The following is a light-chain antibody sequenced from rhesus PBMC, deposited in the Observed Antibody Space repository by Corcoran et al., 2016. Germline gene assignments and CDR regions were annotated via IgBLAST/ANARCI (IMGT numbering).Light chain of an antibody. J-gene: IGLJ1*01. CDR3: SSDVVRNTFI. CDR2: EVN. V-gene: IGLV2-32*02. CDR1: SSDIGGYNY. Sequence: QAVLTQARSVSGSPGQSVTISCSGTSSDIGGYNYVSWYQQHPGTVPKLIISEVNKRPSGVSARFSASNSGNTASLTSSGLQAENEADYYCSSDVVRNTFIFGAGTQLTVL.